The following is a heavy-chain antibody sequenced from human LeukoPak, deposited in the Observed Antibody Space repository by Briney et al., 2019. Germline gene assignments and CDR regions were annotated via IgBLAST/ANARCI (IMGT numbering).Heavy chain of an antibody. D-gene: IGHD6-13*01. CDR3: ARDKAYSSSGGFPLGAFDI. CDR2: IYTSGST. J-gene: IGHJ3*02. CDR1: GGSSSAYY. Sequence: SETLSLTCAVYGGSSSAYYWSWIRQPAGKGLEWIGRIYTSGSTNYNPSLKSRVTMSVDTSKNQFSLKLSSVTAADTAVYYCARDKAYSSSGGFPLGAFDIWGQGTMVTVSS. V-gene: IGHV4-4*07.